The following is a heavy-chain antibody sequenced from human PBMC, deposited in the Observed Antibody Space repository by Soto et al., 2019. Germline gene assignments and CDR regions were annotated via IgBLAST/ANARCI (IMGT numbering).Heavy chain of an antibody. Sequence: SETLSLTCTVSGGSISSGGYYWSWIRQHPGKGLEWIGYIYYSGSTYYNPSLKSRVTISVDTSKNQFSLKLSSVTAADTAVYYCARGVSEARIFGVNYYFDYWGQGTRVTVSS. CDR1: GGSISSGGYY. V-gene: IGHV4-31*03. CDR2: IYYSGST. D-gene: IGHD3-3*02. J-gene: IGHJ4*02. CDR3: ARGVSEARIFGVNYYFDY.